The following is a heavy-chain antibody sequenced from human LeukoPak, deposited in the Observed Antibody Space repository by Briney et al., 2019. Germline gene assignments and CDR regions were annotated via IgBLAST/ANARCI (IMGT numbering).Heavy chain of an antibody. J-gene: IGHJ6*03. Sequence: GGSLRLSCAASGFTFSSYGMHWVRQAQGKGLEWVAVISYDGSNKYYADSVKGRFTISRDNSKNTLYLQMNSLRAEDTAVYYCAKWINGGGSYPGYMDVWGKGTTVTVSS. D-gene: IGHD1-26*01. CDR3: AKWINGGGSYPGYMDV. CDR1: GFTFSSYG. V-gene: IGHV3-30*18. CDR2: ISYDGSNK.